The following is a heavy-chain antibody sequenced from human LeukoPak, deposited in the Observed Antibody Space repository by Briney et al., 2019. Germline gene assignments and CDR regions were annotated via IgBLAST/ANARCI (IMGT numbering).Heavy chain of an antibody. CDR1: GYRFTSYW. Sequence: GESLKISCKGSGYRFTSYWIGWVRHMPGKGLEWMGIIYPGDSDTRYSPSFQGQVTISADKSISTAYLQWSSLKASDTAMYYCARPYYYDSSGYYWGAYYFDYWGQGTLVTVSS. J-gene: IGHJ4*02. D-gene: IGHD3-22*01. CDR3: ARPYYYDSSGYYWGAYYFDY. V-gene: IGHV5-51*01. CDR2: IYPGDSDT.